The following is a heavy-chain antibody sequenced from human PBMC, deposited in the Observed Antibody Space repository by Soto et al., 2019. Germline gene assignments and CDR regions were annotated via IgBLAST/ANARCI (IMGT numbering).Heavy chain of an antibody. CDR3: HTPHGRNAFDI. J-gene: IGHJ3*02. D-gene: IGHD2-8*01. Sequence: GGSLRLSCAASGFTFSNAWMAWVRQAPGKGLEWVGRIKSIADGGTTNYAAPVKGRFSISRHDSENTLYLQMNSLRVEDTGIYYCHTPHGRNAFDIWGPGTVVTVS. V-gene: IGHV3-15*01. CDR1: GFTFSNAW. CDR2: IKSIADGGTT.